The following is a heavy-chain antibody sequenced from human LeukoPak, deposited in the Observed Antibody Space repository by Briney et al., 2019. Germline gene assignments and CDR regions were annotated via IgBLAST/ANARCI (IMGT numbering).Heavy chain of an antibody. Sequence: SETLSLTCTVSGVSISSYYWSWIRQPPGKGLEWIGYTSYSGGTKYDPSLKSRLTISVDTSRNQFSLKLHSVTAADTAVYYCAGHYCSGGNCYSFDHWGQGTLVTVSS. CDR3: AGHYCSGGNCYSFDH. V-gene: IGHV4-59*08. J-gene: IGHJ4*02. CDR2: TSYSGGT. D-gene: IGHD2-15*01. CDR1: GVSISSYY.